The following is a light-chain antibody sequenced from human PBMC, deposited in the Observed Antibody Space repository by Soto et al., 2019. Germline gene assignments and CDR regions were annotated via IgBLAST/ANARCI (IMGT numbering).Light chain of an antibody. Sequence: EIVLTQSPATLSLSPGERATLSCRASQSVSWYLAWYQQKPGQAPRLLIYDASNRATGIPARFSGSGSGTDFTVTITSVEPEDVAVYYCHQRSNWPSTFGGGTKVEIK. V-gene: IGKV3-11*01. CDR2: DAS. CDR3: HQRSNWPST. CDR1: QSVSWY. J-gene: IGKJ4*01.